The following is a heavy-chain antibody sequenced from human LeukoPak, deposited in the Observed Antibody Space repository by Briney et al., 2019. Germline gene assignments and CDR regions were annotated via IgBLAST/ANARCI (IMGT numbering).Heavy chain of an antibody. J-gene: IGHJ4*02. CDR1: GYSFTNYW. D-gene: IGHD4-17*01. Sequence: GESLKISCKSSGYSFTNYWIGWVRQMPGKGLEWMGIIYPGDSDTRYSPSFQGQVIISADKSISTAYLQWSSLKASDTAVYYCARLDYGDYADFDYWGQGTLVTVSS. CDR3: ARLDYGDYADFDY. V-gene: IGHV5-51*01. CDR2: IYPGDSDT.